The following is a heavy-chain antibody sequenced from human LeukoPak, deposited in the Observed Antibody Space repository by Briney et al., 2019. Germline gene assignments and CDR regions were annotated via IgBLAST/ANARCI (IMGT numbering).Heavy chain of an antibody. CDR2: ISGSGGST. CDR1: GFTFSSYA. V-gene: IGHV3-23*01. Sequence: PGGSLRLSCAASGFTFSSYAMSWVRQAPGKGLEWVSAISGSGGSTYYADSVKGRFTISGDNSKNTLYLQMNSLRAEDTAVYYCAKDKDYYGSGSYLDYWGQGTMVTVSS. CDR3: AKDKDYYGSGSYLDY. J-gene: IGHJ4*02. D-gene: IGHD3-10*01.